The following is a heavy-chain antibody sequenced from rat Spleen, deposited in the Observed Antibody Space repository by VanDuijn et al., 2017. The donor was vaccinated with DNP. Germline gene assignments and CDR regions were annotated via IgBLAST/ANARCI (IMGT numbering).Heavy chain of an antibody. CDR3: TTDPSYTTAPFDY. V-gene: IGHV5-27*01. J-gene: IGHJ2*01. D-gene: IGHD1-6*01. CDR2: ISTGGGST. Sequence: EVQLVESGGGLVQPGRSLKLSCAASGFTFSNYYMAWVRQAPTKGLEWVAYISTGGGSTYYRDSVKGRFTISRDNAKSTLYLQMDSLRSEDTATYYCTTDPSYTTAPFDYWGQGVMVTVSS. CDR1: GFTFSNYY.